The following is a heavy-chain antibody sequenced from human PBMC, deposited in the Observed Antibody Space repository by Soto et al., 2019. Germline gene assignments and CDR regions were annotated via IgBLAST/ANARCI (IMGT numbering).Heavy chain of an antibody. V-gene: IGHV1-3*05. CDR1: GYTFTSYA. CDR2: INAGNSNT. CDR3: ARDWYYGSGSYLYYYYGMDV. Sequence: QVQLVQSGAEEKKPGASVKVSCKASGYTFTSYAMHWVRQAPGQRLEWMGWINAGNSNTKYSQKFQGRVTITRDTSASTAYMELSSLRSEDTAVYYCARDWYYGSGSYLYYYYGMDVWGQGTTVTVSS. D-gene: IGHD3-10*01. J-gene: IGHJ6*02.